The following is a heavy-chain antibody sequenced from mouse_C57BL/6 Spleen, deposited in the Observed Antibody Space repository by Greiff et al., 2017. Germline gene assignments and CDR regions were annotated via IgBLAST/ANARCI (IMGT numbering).Heavy chain of an antibody. D-gene: IGHD1-1*01. CDR2: ISYDGIN. CDR3: ASDYGSSPYAMDY. V-gene: IGHV3-6*01. Sequence: ESGPGLVKPSQSLSLSCSVTGYSITSGYYWYLIRQFPGNKLEWMGYISYDGINNYNPSLKNGITITRDTSTNQFFLKLNCVTTADTATYYCASDYGSSPYAMDYWGQGTTVTVSS. CDR1: GYSITSGYY. J-gene: IGHJ4*01.